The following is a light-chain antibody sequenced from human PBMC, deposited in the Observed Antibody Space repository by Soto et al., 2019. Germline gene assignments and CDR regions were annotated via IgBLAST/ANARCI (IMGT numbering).Light chain of an antibody. V-gene: IGKV3-20*01. CDR2: DAS. Sequence: EIVLTQSPATLSLSPGERATLSCRASQSVSSYLAWYQQKPGQAPRLLIYDASNRATGISDRFSGSGSGTDFTLTISRLEPEDFAVYYCQQYGSSGTFGQGTKVDIK. J-gene: IGKJ1*01. CDR3: QQYGSSGT. CDR1: QSVSSY.